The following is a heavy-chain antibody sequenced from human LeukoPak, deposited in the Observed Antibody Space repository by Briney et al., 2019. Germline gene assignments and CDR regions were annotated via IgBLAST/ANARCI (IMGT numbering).Heavy chain of an antibody. CDR3: ARQPDQDGALDI. CDR2: IYYSGNT. CDR1: GGSVSSSTYY. D-gene: IGHD5-24*01. J-gene: IGHJ3*02. V-gene: IGHV4-39*01. Sequence: SETLTLTCTVSGGSVSSSTYYWGWIRQPPGKGLVWIGNIYYSGNTYYNPSLKSRLTISVDTSQNQFSLKLTSVTAADTAVYYCARQPDQDGALDIWGQGTMVTVSS.